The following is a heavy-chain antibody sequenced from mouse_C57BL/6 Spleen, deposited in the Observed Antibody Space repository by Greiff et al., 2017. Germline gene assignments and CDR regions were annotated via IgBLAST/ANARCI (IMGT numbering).Heavy chain of an antibody. Sequence: DVKLVESGGDLVKPGGSLKLSCAASGFTFSSYGMSWVRQTPDKRLEWVATISSGGSYTYYPDSVKGRFTISRDNAKNTLYLQMSSLKSEDTAMYYCARQRDYYGSLYAMDYWGQGTSVTVSS. J-gene: IGHJ4*01. CDR2: ISSGGSYT. CDR1: GFTFSSYG. D-gene: IGHD1-1*01. CDR3: ARQRDYYGSLYAMDY. V-gene: IGHV5-6*02.